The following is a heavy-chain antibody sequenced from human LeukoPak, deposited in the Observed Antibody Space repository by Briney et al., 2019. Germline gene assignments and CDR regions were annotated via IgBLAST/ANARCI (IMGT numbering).Heavy chain of an antibody. D-gene: IGHD3-9*01. J-gene: IGHJ4*02. V-gene: IGHV4-34*01. CDR2: INHSGST. CDR1: GGSFSGYY. Sequence: SETLSLTCAVYGGSFSGYYWSWIRQPPGKGLEWIGEINHSGSTNYNPSLKSRVTISVDTSKNQFSLKLSSVTAADTAVYYCARDYDILTGYLFDYWAQGTLVTVSS. CDR3: ARDYDILTGYLFDY.